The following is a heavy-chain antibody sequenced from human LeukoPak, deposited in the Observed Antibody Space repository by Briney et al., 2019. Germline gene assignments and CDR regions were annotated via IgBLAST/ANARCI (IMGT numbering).Heavy chain of an antibody. CDR1: GGSISSYY. D-gene: IGHD3-16*01. Sequence: SETLSLTCTVSGGSISSYYWSWLRQPPGKGLEWIGYIDDSGSTNYNPSLKSRVTISVDTSKNQFSLTLSSVTAADTAVYYCARERGDFRFVDIWGQGTMVIVSS. J-gene: IGHJ3*02. CDR2: IDDSGST. V-gene: IGHV4-59*01. CDR3: ARERGDFRFVDI.